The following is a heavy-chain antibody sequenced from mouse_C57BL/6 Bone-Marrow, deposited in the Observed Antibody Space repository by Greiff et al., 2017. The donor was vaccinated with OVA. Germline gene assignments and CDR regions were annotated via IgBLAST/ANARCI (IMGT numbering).Heavy chain of an antibody. J-gene: IGHJ2*01. D-gene: IGHD2-1*01. V-gene: IGHV14-4*01. CDR2: IDPENGDT. CDR1: GFNFTDYF. CDR3: TSYGNFDY. Sequence: VQLQQSGAELVMPGASVKLSCTASGFNFTDYFMHWVKQRPEQGLEWIGWIDPENGDTEYASKFQGKATITADTSSNTAYLQLSSLTSEDTAVYYCTSYGNFDYWGQGTTLTVSA.